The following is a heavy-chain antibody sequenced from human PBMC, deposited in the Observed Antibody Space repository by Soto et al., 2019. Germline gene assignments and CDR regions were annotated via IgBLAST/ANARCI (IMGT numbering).Heavy chain of an antibody. V-gene: IGHV2-5*01. CDR2: ISWKDEK. J-gene: IGHJ4*02. D-gene: IGHD1-26*01. CDR1: RFSLSTSGAD. Sequence: SGPTLVNPTQTLTVTCTFSRFSLSTSGADVDWIRQSPGKAPEWLALISWKDEKRYNPGLKSRLTITKDTSKNQVVLTMTDLDPVDTATYFCAHRYGGNYYRWYFDSWGQGTLVTVSS. CDR3: AHRYGGNYYRWYFDS.